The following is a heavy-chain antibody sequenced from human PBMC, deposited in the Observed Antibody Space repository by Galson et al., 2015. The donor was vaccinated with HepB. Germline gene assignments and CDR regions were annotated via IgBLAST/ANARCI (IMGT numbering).Heavy chain of an antibody. V-gene: IGHV4-39*01. D-gene: IGHD2-15*01. Sequence: SETLSLTCTVSGGSISSSSYDWGWLRQPPGRGLEWIGSIYYSGSTYYNPSLKSRVTISVDTSKNQFSLKLSSVTAADTAVYYCARQVVVVAATGWFDPWGQGTLVTVSS. J-gene: IGHJ5*02. CDR2: IYYSGST. CDR3: ARQVVVVAATGWFDP. CDR1: GGSISSSSYD.